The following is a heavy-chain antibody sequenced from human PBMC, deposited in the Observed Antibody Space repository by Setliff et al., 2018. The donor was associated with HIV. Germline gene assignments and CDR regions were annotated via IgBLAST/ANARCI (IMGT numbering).Heavy chain of an antibody. J-gene: IGHJ4*02. CDR2: IYSSGST. CDR1: GGSISSSSDY. Sequence: SETLSLTCTVSGGSISSSSDYWGWIRQPPGKGLEWIGSIYSSGSTSYNPSLKSRVTISLDTSKNQFSLKLHSVTAADTAMYYCARGRRSGYYFLDSWGQGTLVTVSS. D-gene: IGHD3-9*01. CDR3: ARGRRSGYYFLDS. V-gene: IGHV4-39*07.